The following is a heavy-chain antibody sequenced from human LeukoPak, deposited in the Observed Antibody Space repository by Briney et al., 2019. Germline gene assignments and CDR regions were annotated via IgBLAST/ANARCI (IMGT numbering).Heavy chain of an antibody. Sequence: SETLSLSCSVSGGSISSRNYDWCWIRQPPGKKLEWIGSIYYSGGTYYNPSLKSRVTIYVDTSKNQFSLKLNSVTAADTAVYYCARIDWFGPGADDYWGQGTLVTVSS. CDR1: GGSISSRNYD. CDR3: ARIDWFGPGADDY. D-gene: IGHD3-10*01. J-gene: IGHJ4*02. CDR2: IYYSGGT. V-gene: IGHV4-39*01.